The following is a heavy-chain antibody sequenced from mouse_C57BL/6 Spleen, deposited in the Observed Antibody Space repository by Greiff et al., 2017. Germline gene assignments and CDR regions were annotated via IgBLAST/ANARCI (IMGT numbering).Heavy chain of an antibody. CDR2: INPNNGGT. CDR1: GYTFTDYN. V-gene: IGHV1-22*01. CDR3: ARGGYYGSSPWFAY. Sequence: VQLKESGPELVKPGASVKMSCKASGYTFTDYNMHWVKQSHGKSLEWIGYINPNNGGTSYNQKFKGKATLTVNKSSSTAYMELRSLTSEDPAVYYCARGGYYGSSPWFAYWGQGTLVTVSA. J-gene: IGHJ3*01. D-gene: IGHD1-1*01.